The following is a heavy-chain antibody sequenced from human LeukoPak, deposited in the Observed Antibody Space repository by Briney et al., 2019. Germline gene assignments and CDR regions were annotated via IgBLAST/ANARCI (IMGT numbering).Heavy chain of an antibody. Sequence: GRSLRLSCAASGFTFSSYAMSWVRQAPGKGLEWVSAISGSGGSTYYADSVKGRFTISRDNSKNTLYLQMNSLRAEDTAVYYCANDIVVVPAAKTFDYWGQGTLVTVSS. V-gene: IGHV3-23*01. D-gene: IGHD2-2*01. CDR1: GFTFSSYA. CDR2: ISGSGGST. J-gene: IGHJ4*02. CDR3: ANDIVVVPAAKTFDY.